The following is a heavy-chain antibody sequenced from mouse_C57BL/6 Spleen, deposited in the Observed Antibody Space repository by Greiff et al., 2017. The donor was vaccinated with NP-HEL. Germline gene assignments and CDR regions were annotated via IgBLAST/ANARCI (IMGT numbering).Heavy chain of an antibody. CDR1: GFTFSSYA. D-gene: IGHD2-5*01. V-gene: IGHV5-4*03. CDR2: ISDGGSYT. Sequence: EVKLVESGGGLVKPGGSLKLSCAASGFTFSSYAMSWVRQTPEKRLEWVATISDGGSYTYYPDNVKGRFTFSRDNAKNNLYMQMSHLKSEDTAMYYCARSASNYDFAYWGQGTTLTVSS. CDR3: ARSASNYDFAY. J-gene: IGHJ2*01.